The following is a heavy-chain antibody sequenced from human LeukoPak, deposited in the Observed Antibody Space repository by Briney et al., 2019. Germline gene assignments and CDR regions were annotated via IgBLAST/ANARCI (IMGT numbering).Heavy chain of an antibody. Sequence: GGSLRLSCAASGFTVSSNYMSWVRQAPGKGLEWVSVIYSGGSTYYADSVQGRFTISRDNSKNTLYLQMNSLRAEDTAVYYCARKYYYDSSGYYFDYWGQGTLVTFSS. V-gene: IGHV3-53*01. CDR1: GFTVSSNY. J-gene: IGHJ4*02. D-gene: IGHD3-22*01. CDR3: ARKYYYDSSGYYFDY. CDR2: IYSGGST.